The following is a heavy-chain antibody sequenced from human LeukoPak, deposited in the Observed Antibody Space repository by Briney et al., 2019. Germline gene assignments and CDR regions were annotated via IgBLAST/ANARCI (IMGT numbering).Heavy chain of an antibody. V-gene: IGHV3-53*01. CDR2: IYSGGST. D-gene: IGHD3-16*01. J-gene: IGHJ4*02. Sequence: GSLRLSCAASGFTVSSNYMSWVRQAPGKGLEWVSAIYSGGSTYYADSVKGRFTISRDNSKNTLYLQMNSLRAEDTAVYYCARDGGLHDFDYWGQGTLVTVSS. CDR1: GFTVSSNY. CDR3: ARDGGLHDFDY.